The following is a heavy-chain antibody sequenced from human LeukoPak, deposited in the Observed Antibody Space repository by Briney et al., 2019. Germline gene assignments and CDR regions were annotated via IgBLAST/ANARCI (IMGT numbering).Heavy chain of an antibody. CDR2: INHSGST. Sequence: SETLSLTCTVSSGSISTSNYYWGWVRQPPGKGLEWIGEINHSGSTNYNPSLKSRVTISVDTSKNQFSLKLSSVTAADTAVYYCARGLIIGQWLFQRYRDAFDIWGQGTMVTVSS. CDR1: SGSISTSNYY. J-gene: IGHJ3*02. D-gene: IGHD3-22*01. V-gene: IGHV4-39*07. CDR3: ARGLIIGQWLFQRYRDAFDI.